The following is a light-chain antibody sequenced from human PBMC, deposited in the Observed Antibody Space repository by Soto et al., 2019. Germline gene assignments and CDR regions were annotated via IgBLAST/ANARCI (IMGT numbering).Light chain of an antibody. CDR1: SSNIGAGYD. CDR2: GSS. V-gene: IGLV1-40*01. J-gene: IGLJ1*01. Sequence: QSVLTQPPSVSGAPGQRVTISCTGMSSNIGAGYDVHWYQQLPETAPKLLIYGSSDRPSGVPDRFSGSKSGTSAYLAITGLQPEDEADYYCQSYDGSLSGYVFGTGTKVTVL. CDR3: QSYDGSLSGYV.